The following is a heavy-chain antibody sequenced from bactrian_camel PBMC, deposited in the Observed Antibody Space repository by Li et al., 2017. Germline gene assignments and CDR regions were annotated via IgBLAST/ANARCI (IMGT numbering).Heavy chain of an antibody. CDR1: RYTYSSSY. D-gene: IGHD6*01. CDR2: LNIGSDIT. CDR3: AVYPRGLEIRTVVARRVGY. V-gene: IGHV3S40*01. Sequence: VQLVESGGGSVQAGGSLTLSCATSRYTYSSSYIAWFRQAPGKEREGVASLNIGSDITYYDASVKGRFTISKDNAKNTVYLQMNSLKPEDTAMYYCAVYPRGLEIRTVVARRVGYWGQGTQVTVS. J-gene: IGHJ6*01.